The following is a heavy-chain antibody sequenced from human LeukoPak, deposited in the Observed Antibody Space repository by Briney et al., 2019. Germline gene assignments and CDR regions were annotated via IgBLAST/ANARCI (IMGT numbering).Heavy chain of an antibody. V-gene: IGHV3-7*01. CDR3: ARDLSPVLRFLEWLPTGYYMDV. CDR2: IKQDGSEK. J-gene: IGHJ6*03. Sequence: GGSLRLSCAASGFTFSSYWMSWVRQAPGQGLEWVANIKQDGSEKYYVDSVKGRFTISRDNAKNSLYLQMNSLRAEDTAVYYCARDLSPVLRFLEWLPTGYYMDVWGKGTTVTVSS. CDR1: GFTFSSYW. D-gene: IGHD3-3*01.